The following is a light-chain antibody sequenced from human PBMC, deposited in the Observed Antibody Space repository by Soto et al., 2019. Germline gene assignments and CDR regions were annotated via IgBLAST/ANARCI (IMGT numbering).Light chain of an antibody. Sequence: EIVMTQSPATLSVSPGERATLSCRASQSVSSNLAWYQQKPGQAPRLLIYGASTRATGIPARFSGSGSGTESTLTISSLQSEDFAVYYCQQYNNWPYFGGGTKVEIK. V-gene: IGKV3-15*01. CDR2: GAS. CDR3: QQYNNWPY. CDR1: QSVSSN. J-gene: IGKJ4*01.